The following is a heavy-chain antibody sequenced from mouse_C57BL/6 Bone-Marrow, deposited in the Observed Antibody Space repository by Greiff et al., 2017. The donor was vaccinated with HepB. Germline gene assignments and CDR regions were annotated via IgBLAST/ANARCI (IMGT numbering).Heavy chain of an antibody. D-gene: IGHD6-1*01. CDR3: AMRPSYLYWYFDV. V-gene: IGHV1-4*01. CDR1: GYTFTSYT. J-gene: IGHJ1*03. Sequence: QVQLQQSGAELARPGASVKMSCKASGYTFTSYTMHWVKQRPGQGLEWIGYINPSSGYTKYNQKFKDKATLTADKSSSTAYMQLSSLTSEDSAVYYCAMRPSYLYWYFDVWGTGTTVTVSS. CDR2: INPSSGYT.